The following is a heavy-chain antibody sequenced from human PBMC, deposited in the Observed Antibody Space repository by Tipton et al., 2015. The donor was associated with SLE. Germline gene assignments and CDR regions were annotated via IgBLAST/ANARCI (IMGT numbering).Heavy chain of an antibody. J-gene: IGHJ2*01. CDR2: INHSGST. V-gene: IGHV4-34*01. D-gene: IGHD3-10*01. Sequence: LRLSCAVYGGSFSGYYWSWIRQPPGKGLEWIGEINHSGSTNYNPSLKSRVTISVDTSKNQFSLKLSSVTAADTAVYYCARDLGSRGWYFDLWGRGTLVTVSS. CDR1: GGSFSGYY. CDR3: ARDLGSRGWYFDL.